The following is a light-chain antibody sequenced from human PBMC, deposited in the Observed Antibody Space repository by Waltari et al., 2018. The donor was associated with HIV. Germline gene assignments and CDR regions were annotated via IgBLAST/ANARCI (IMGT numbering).Light chain of an antibody. V-gene: IGKV1-33*01. CDR2: DES. CDR3: QQYDNLTIT. J-gene: IGKJ5*01. CDR1: QDISNY. Sequence: DIQMTQSPSSLSASVGDRVTITCQARQDISNYLNWYKKKPGKAPKLLIYDESNVETGVPSRYILSGSGTDYTLPIRILQPEDIATYYCQQYDNLTITFGQGTRLRLN.